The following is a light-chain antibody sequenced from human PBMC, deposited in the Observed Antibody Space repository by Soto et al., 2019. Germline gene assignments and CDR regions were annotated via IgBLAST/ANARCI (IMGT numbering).Light chain of an antibody. CDR3: SSYISSGRV. V-gene: IGLV2-14*03. CDR2: DVS. Sequence: QSALTQPASVSGSPGQSITISCTGISSDVGGYNHVSWYQHHPGKAPKLMIYDVSNRPPGVSNRFSGSKSDNTASLTSSGLQGEDEADYYCSSYISSGRVFGGGTKLTVL. CDR1: SSDVGGYNH. J-gene: IGLJ2*01.